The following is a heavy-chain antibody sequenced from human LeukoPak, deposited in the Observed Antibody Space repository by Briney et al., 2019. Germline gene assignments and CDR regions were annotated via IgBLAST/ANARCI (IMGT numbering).Heavy chain of an antibody. D-gene: IGHD3-22*01. Sequence: ASVKVSCKASGGTFSSYAISWVRQAPGQGLEWMGGIIPIFGTANYAQTFQGRVTITADESTSTAYMELSSLRSGDTAVYYCARPTLYYYEMGQGFDYWGQGTLVTVSS. CDR1: GGTFSSYA. V-gene: IGHV1-69*13. J-gene: IGHJ4*02. CDR2: IIPIFGTA. CDR3: ARPTLYYYEMGQGFDY.